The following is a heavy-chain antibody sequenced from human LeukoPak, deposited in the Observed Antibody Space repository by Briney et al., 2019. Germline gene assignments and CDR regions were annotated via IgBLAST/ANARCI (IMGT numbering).Heavy chain of an antibody. V-gene: IGHV4-30-2*01. CDR1: GGFISSGGYS. Sequence: SETLSLTCAVSGGFISSGGYSWSWIRQPPGKGLEWIGYIYHSGSTNYNPSLKSRVTISVDTSKNQFSLKLSSVTAADTAVYYCARVRDIVVVPASKGTFDYWGQGTLVTVSS. J-gene: IGHJ4*02. D-gene: IGHD2-2*01. CDR3: ARVRDIVVVPASKGTFDY. CDR2: IYHSGST.